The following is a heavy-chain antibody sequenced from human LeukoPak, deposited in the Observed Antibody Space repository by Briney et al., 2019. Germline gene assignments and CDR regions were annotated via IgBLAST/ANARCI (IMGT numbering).Heavy chain of an antibody. Sequence: ASVKVSCKASGYTFTTYAINWVRQAPGQGLEWMGWINTNTGSPTYAQGFTGRFVFSLDTSVTTAYLQISSLKAEDTAVYYCARSHGYCSDGVCYTLIPFDYWGQGTLVTVSS. CDR3: ARSHGYCSDGVCYTLIPFDY. D-gene: IGHD2-8*01. V-gene: IGHV7-4-1*02. J-gene: IGHJ4*02. CDR2: INTNTGSP. CDR1: GYTFTTYA.